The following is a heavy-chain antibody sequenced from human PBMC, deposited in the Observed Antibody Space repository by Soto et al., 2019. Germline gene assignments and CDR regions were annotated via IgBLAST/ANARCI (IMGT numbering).Heavy chain of an antibody. CDR1: GFTFSSYA. D-gene: IGHD3-16*02. J-gene: IGHJ4*02. CDR3: AKDPYDDYIWGSYRRILYYFDY. CDR2: ISGSGGST. Sequence: PGGSLRLSCAASGFTFSSYAMSWVRQAPGKGLEWVSAISGSGGSTYYADSVKGRFTISRDNSKNTLYLQMNSLRAEDTAVYYCAKDPYDDYIWGSYRRILYYFDYWGQGTLVTVSS. V-gene: IGHV3-23*01.